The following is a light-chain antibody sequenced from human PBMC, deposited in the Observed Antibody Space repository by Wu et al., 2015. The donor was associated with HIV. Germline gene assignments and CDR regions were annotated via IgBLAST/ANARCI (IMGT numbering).Light chain of an antibody. CDR2: DAS. V-gene: IGKV3-20*01. Sequence: EIVLTQSPATLSLSPGERATLSCRASQSFSSTYLAWYQQKRGQAPRLLIYDASKRATGIPDRFSGSASGTDFTLTISRLEPEDFAVYFCQHYDNSLLTFGGGTRVDVK. CDR3: QHYDNSLLT. J-gene: IGKJ4*01. CDR1: QSFSSTY.